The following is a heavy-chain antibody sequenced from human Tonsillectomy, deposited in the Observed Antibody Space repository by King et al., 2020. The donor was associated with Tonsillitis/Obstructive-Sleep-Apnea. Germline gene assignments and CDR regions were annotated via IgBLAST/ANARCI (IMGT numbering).Heavy chain of an antibody. CDR2: IKSKTDGGTT. Sequence: VQLVESGGGLVKPGGSLRLSCAASGFTLSNAWMSWVRQAPGKGREWVGRIKSKTDGGTTDYAAPVKGRFTISRDDSKNTLYQQMNSLKTEDTAVYYCTTEADTMVRGVIPLAFDYWGQGTLFTVSS. CDR3: TTEADTMVRGVIPLAFDY. D-gene: IGHD3-10*01. V-gene: IGHV3-15*01. J-gene: IGHJ4*02. CDR1: GFTLSNAW.